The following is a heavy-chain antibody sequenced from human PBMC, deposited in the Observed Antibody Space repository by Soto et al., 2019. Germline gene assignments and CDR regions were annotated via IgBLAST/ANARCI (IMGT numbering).Heavy chain of an antibody. CDR1: GFTFSSYW. Sequence: GSLRLSCAASGFTFSSYWMHWVRQAPGKGLVWVSRINSDGSSTSYADSVKGRFTISRDNAKNTLYLQMNSLRAEDTAVYYCARGVGYYDSSGYSLYYYYGMDVWGQGTTVTVSS. V-gene: IGHV3-74*01. D-gene: IGHD3-22*01. CDR2: INSDGSST. CDR3: ARGVGYYDSSGYSLYYYYGMDV. J-gene: IGHJ6*02.